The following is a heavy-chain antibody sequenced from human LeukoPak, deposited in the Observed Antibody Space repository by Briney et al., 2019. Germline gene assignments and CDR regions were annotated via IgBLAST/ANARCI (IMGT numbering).Heavy chain of an antibody. CDR1: GGSLSSSNY. J-gene: IGHJ5*02. CDR3: ARAYYSTSWFPH. Sequence: SETLSLTCTVSGGSLSSSNYWGWIRHPPGKGLEWIGSIYYTGTTFYSPSLESRVTMTVDSSRNQFSLKLNSVTAADTAVYYCARAYYSTSWFPHWGQGALVTVSS. V-gene: IGHV4-39*02. CDR2: IYYTGTT. D-gene: IGHD3-10*01.